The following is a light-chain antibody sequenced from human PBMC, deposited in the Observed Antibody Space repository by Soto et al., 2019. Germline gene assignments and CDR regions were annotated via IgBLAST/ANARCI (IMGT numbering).Light chain of an antibody. J-gene: IGLJ3*02. CDR1: NADSGSGDG. V-gene: IGLV1-40*01. CDR3: QSYDTSRFGLM. Sequence: HCVLTQPPSVTGAPGQMITISYTWNNADSGSGDGVHWYQQFPGTAPRLLNYGDNNRPSGVPDRFSGSKSGTSASLAITGLQAEDEAEYYCQSYDTSRFGLMFGGGTKVTVL. CDR2: GDN.